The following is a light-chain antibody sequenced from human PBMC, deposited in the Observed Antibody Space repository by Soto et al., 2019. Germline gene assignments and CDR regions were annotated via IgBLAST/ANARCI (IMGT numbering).Light chain of an antibody. Sequence: DTPMTQSPSSLSASVGDRVIITCRASQTISSYLNWYQQKPGKAPKLLIYAASRLQSGVPSKFSGSGSGTDFTLTISSVQPEDFATYYCQQSYRAPYTFGQGTKLEIK. J-gene: IGKJ2*01. CDR3: QQSYRAPYT. V-gene: IGKV1-39*01. CDR2: AAS. CDR1: QTISSY.